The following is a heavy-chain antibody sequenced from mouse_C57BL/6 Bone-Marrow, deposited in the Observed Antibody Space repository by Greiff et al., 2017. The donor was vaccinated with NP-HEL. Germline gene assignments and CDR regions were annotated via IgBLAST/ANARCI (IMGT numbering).Heavy chain of an antibody. CDR2: IDPENGDT. D-gene: IGHD1-1*01. J-gene: IGHJ4*01. CDR1: GFNIKDDY. Sequence: EVKVVESGAELVRPGASVKLSCTASGFNIKDDYMHWVKQRPEQGLEWIGWIDPENGDTEYASKFQGKATITADTSSNTAYLQLSSLTSEDTAVYYCTDYYGSSYGAMDYWGQGTSVTVSS. CDR3: TDYYGSSYGAMDY. V-gene: IGHV14-4*01.